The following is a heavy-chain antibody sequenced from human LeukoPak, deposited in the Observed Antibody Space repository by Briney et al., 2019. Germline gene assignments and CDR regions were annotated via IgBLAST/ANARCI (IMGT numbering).Heavy chain of an antibody. J-gene: IGHJ4*02. CDR2: IRYDGSNK. V-gene: IGHV3-30*02. CDR3: AKGLDYGLDY. Sequence: GGSLRLSCAASGFTFSSYGMHWVRQAPGKGLEWVAFIRYDGSNKYYADSVKGRFTFSRDNSKNTLFLQMNSLRPGDTAVYYCAKGLDYGLDYWGQGTLVTVSS. CDR1: GFTFSSYG. D-gene: IGHD4/OR15-4a*01.